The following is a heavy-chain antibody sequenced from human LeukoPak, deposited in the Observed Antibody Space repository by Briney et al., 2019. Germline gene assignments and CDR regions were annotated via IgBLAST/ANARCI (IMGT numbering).Heavy chain of an antibody. CDR1: GFSFSIHG. D-gene: IGHD4-23*01. CDR3: AKMTTVVTSGRMVDY. V-gene: IGHV3-23*01. Sequence: GGSLRLSCAASGFSFSIHGMGWVRRAPGKGLEWVSAISGSGGSTYYADSVKGRFTISRDNSKNTLYLQMNSLRAEDTAVYYCAKMTTVVTSGRMVDYWGQGTLVTVSS. CDR2: ISGSGGST. J-gene: IGHJ4*02.